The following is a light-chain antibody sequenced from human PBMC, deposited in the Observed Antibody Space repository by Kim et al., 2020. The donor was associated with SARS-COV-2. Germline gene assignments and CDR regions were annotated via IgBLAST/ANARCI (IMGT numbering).Light chain of an antibody. CDR3: QQYDTSRFT. Sequence: EIVLTQSPGTLSLSPGERGTLSCMASQSVSSSYLAWYQQKPGQAPRLLIYGASNRATGIPDRFSGSGSGTDFTLTISRLEPEDFAVYYCQQYDTSRFTFGPGTKVDIK. CDR2: GAS. CDR1: QSVSSSY. J-gene: IGKJ3*01. V-gene: IGKV3-20*01.